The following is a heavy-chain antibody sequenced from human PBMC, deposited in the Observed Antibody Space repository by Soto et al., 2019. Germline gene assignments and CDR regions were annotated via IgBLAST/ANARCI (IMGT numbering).Heavy chain of an antibody. CDR3: ARESSSSGWHDY. J-gene: IGHJ4*02. V-gene: IGHV3-48*03. D-gene: IGHD6-19*01. Sequence: GGSLRLSCAASGFTFGDFEMSWVRQAPGKGLEWVAYISSVDNTVHYADSVRGRFTISRDYAKKSLYLQMSSLRAEDTATYYCARESSSSGWHDYWGQGTLVTSPQ. CDR1: GFTFGDFE. CDR2: ISSVDNTV.